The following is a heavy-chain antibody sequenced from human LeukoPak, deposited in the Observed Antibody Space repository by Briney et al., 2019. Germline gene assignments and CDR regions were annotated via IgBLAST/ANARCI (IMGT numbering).Heavy chain of an antibody. CDR3: AKDAHSTSWYYFDY. J-gene: IGHJ4*02. CDR2: ISWNSGNI. D-gene: IGHD2-2*01. V-gene: IGHV3-9*01. CDR1: GFTFDDYA. Sequence: GGSLRLSCAASGFTFDDYAMHWVRQAPGKGLEWVSGISWNSGNIGYADSVKGRFTISRDNAKNSLYLQMNGLRAEDTALYYCAKDAHSTSWYYFDYWGQGTLVTVSS.